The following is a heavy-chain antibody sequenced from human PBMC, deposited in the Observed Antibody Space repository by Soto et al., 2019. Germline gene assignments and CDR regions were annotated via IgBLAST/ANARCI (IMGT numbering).Heavy chain of an antibody. D-gene: IGHD3-16*01. V-gene: IGHV1-8*01. CDR3: ARMETFGSLNWFDP. CDR1: GYSFTNND. J-gene: IGHJ5*02. CDR2: MNPGSGDT. Sequence: ASVKVSCKASGYSFTNNDVTWVRQATGQGLEWMGWMNPGSGDTGYAQKFQGRVTMTRDISIATAYMELSSLRSDDTAIYYCARMETFGSLNWFDPWGQGTLVTVSS.